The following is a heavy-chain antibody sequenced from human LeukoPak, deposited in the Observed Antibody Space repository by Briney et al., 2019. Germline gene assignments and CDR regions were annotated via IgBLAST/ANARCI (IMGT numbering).Heavy chain of an antibody. V-gene: IGHV4-38-2*02. CDR3: AREMFTRYSGYDYFHSYYYMDV. J-gene: IGHJ6*03. D-gene: IGHD5-12*01. Sequence: SETLSLTCTVSGYSISSGYYWGWIRQPPGKGLEWIGSIYYSGSTYYNPSLKSRVTISVDTSKNQFSLKLSSVTAADTAVYYCAREMFTRYSGYDYFHSYYYMDVWGKGTTVTVSS. CDR1: GYSISSGYY. CDR2: IYYSGST.